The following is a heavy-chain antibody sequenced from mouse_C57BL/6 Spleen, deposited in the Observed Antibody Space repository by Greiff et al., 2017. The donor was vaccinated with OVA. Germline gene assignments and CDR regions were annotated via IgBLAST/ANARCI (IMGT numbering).Heavy chain of an antibody. CDR1: DSEVFPIAY. CDR3: AREGDVKGYFDY. V-gene: IGHV15-2*01. J-gene: IGHJ2*01. Sequence: QVQLQQSGSELRSPGSSVKLSCKDFDSEVFPIAYMSWVRQKPGHGFEWIGGILPRIGSTIYGEKFEDKATLDADTLSNTAYLWLNSLTSEDSAIYYFAREGDVKGYFDYWGQGTTLTVSS. CDR2: ILPRIGST.